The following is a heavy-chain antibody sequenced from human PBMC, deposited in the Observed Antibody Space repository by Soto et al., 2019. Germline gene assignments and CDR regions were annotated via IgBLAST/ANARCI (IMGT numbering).Heavy chain of an antibody. Sequence: QVQLVESGGGVVQPGRSLRLSCAASGFTFSSYGMHWVRQAPGKGLEWVAVISYDGSNKYYADSVKGRFTISRDNSKNTLYLQMNSLRAEDTDVYYCAAPNGLYGDSAFDIWGQGTMVTVSS. D-gene: IGHD4-17*01. CDR1: GFTFSSYG. CDR2: ISYDGSNK. V-gene: IGHV3-30*03. CDR3: AAPNGLYGDSAFDI. J-gene: IGHJ3*02.